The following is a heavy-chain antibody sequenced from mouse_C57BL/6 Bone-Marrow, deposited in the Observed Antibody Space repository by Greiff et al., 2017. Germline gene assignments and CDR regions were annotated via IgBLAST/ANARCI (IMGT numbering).Heavy chain of an antibody. V-gene: IGHV14-3*01. CDR2: IDPANGNT. D-gene: IGHD1-1*01. J-gene: IGHJ1*03. CDR1: GFTFKNTY. CDR3: ALLLRYPYWYFDV. Sequence: EVQGVESVAELVRPGASVKLSCTASGFTFKNTYMHWVKQRPEQGLEWIGRIDPANGNTKYAPKFQGKATITADTSSNTAYLQLSSLTSEDTAIYYCALLLRYPYWYFDVGGTGTTVTVTA.